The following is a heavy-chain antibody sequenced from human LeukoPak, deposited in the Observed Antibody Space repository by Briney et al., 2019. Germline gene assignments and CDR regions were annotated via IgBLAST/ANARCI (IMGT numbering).Heavy chain of an antibody. CDR1: GFTFSTFA. CDR3: ATYRQVLLPFES. Sequence: GGSLRLSCAASGFTFSTFAMIWVRQPPGKGLEWVSSIFPSGGEIHYADSVRGRFTISRDNSKSTLSLQMNSLRAEDTAIDYCATYRQVLLPFESWGQGTLVTVSS. D-gene: IGHD2-8*02. CDR2: IFPSGGEI. V-gene: IGHV3-23*01. J-gene: IGHJ4*02.